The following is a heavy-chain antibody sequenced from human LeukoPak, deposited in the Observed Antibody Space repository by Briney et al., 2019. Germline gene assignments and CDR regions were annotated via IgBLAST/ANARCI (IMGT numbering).Heavy chain of an antibody. V-gene: IGHV1-18*01. Sequence: ASVKVSCKASGYTFTSYGISWVRQAPGQGPEWMGWISAYNGNTNYAQKLQGRVTMTTDTSTSTAYMELRSLRSDDTAVYYCARGSHDGSGYYSNFDYWGQGTLVTVSS. J-gene: IGHJ4*02. CDR3: ARGSHDGSGYYSNFDY. CDR1: GYTFTSYG. CDR2: ISAYNGNT. D-gene: IGHD3-22*01.